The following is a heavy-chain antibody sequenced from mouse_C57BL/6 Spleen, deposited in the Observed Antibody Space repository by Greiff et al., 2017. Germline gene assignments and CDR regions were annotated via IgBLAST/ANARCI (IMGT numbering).Heavy chain of an antibody. Sequence: EVQLQQSGPELVKPGASVKISCKASGYSFTGYYMNWVKQSPEKSLEWIGEINPSTGGTTYNQKFKAKATLTVDKSSSTAYMQLKSLTSEDSAVYYCALLRRGDDFDYWGQGTTLTVSS. CDR2: INPSTGGT. J-gene: IGHJ2*01. CDR1: GYSFTGYY. CDR3: ALLRRGDDFDY. D-gene: IGHD1-1*01. V-gene: IGHV1-42*01.